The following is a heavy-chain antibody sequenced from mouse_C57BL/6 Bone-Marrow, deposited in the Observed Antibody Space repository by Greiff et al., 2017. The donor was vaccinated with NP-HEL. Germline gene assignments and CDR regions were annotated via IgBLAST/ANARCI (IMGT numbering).Heavy chain of an antibody. CDR2: ISNGGGST. CDR1: GFTFSDYY. D-gene: IGHD4-1*01. J-gene: IGHJ3*01. Sequence: EVQLQESGGGLVQPGGSLKLSCAASGFTFSDYYMYWVRQTPEKRLGWVAYISNGGGSTYYPDTVKGRFTISRDNAKNTLYLQMSRLKSEDTAMYYCARPELGKGFAYWGQGTLVTVSA. CDR3: ARPELGKGFAY. V-gene: IGHV5-12*01.